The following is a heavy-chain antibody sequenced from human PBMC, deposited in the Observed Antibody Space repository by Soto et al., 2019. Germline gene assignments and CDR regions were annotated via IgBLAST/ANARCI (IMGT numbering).Heavy chain of an antibody. Sequence: EVQLVESGGGLVQPGGSLRLSCAASGFMFSSYWMHWVRQAPGKGLVWVSRINSDGSSTSYADSVKGRSTISRDNAKNTLYLQMNSLRAEDTAVYYCSLMTDYYYYGMDVWGQGTTVTVSS. V-gene: IGHV3-74*01. CDR2: INSDGSST. J-gene: IGHJ6*02. D-gene: IGHD2-8*01. CDR1: GFMFSSYW. CDR3: SLMTDYYYYGMDV.